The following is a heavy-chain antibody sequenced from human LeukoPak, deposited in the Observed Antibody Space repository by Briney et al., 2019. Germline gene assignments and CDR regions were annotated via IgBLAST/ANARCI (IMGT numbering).Heavy chain of an antibody. Sequence: ASVKVSCKASGYTFTTYYMHWVRQAPGQGLEWMGIIDLSDGGTTYAQKFQGRVTMTRDTSTSTVYMELSSLRSEDTAVYYCASLGSGSSPIVDFDYWGQGTLVTVSS. CDR1: GYTFTTYY. CDR3: ASLGSGSSPIVDFDY. J-gene: IGHJ4*02. D-gene: IGHD3-10*01. CDR2: IDLSDGGT. V-gene: IGHV1-46*01.